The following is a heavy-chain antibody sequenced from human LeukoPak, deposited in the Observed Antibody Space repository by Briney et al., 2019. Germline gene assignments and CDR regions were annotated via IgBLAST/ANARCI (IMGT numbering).Heavy chain of an antibody. V-gene: IGHV3-23*01. CDR1: GFTFSSYA. CDR3: AKDPPFSFVNPGAFDI. Sequence: GGSLRLSCAASGFTFSSYAMSWVRQAPGKGLEWVSAISGSGGSTYYADSVKGRFTISRDNSKNTLYLQMNSLRAEDTAVYYCAKDPPFSFVNPGAFDIWGQGTMVTVSS. J-gene: IGHJ3*02. CDR2: ISGSGGST. D-gene: IGHD3-16*02.